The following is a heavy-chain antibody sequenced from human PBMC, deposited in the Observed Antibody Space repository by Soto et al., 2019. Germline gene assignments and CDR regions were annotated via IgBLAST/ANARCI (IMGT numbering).Heavy chain of an antibody. D-gene: IGHD5-18*01. Sequence: ASVKASCKASGYTFTSYGISWVRQAPGQGLEWMGWISAYNGNTNYAQKLQGRVTMTTDTSTSTAYMELRSLRSDDTAVYYCARAVGYSYGHNWFDPWGQGTLVTVSS. V-gene: IGHV1-18*01. J-gene: IGHJ5*02. CDR3: ARAVGYSYGHNWFDP. CDR2: ISAYNGNT. CDR1: GYTFTSYG.